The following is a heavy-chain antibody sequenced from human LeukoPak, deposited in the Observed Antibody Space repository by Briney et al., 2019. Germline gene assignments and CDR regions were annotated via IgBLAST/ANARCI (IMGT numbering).Heavy chain of an antibody. Sequence: GGSLRLSCAGSGFTFSNYWMYWVRQAPGKGLVWVSHVDAHGGSRTYADSVKGRFTISRDDDKKTMYLQMSSLRAEDTAVYYCVRGPSFYYYYYDMDVWGQGTTVTVSS. CDR1: GFTFSNYW. CDR2: VDAHGGSR. D-gene: IGHD6-6*01. J-gene: IGHJ6*02. CDR3: VRGPSFYYYYYDMDV. V-gene: IGHV3-74*01.